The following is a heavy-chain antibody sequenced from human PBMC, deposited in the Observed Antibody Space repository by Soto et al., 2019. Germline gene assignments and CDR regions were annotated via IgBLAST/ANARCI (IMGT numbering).Heavy chain of an antibody. CDR2: IYYSGST. CDR1: GGSISSCGYY. CDR3: ARDSSDYSNGYDY. V-gene: IGHV4-31*03. D-gene: IGHD4-4*01. Sequence: SETLSLTCTVSGGSISSCGYYWSWIRQHPVKGLEWIGYIYYSGSTYYNPSLKSRVTISVDTSKNQFSLKLSSVTAADTAVYYCARDSSDYSNGYDYWGQGTLVTVPS. J-gene: IGHJ4*02.